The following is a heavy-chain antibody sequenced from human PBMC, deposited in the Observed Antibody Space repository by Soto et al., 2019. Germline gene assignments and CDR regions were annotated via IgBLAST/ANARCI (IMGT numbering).Heavy chain of an antibody. CDR3: ASHKTTVTTGLDY. V-gene: IGHV3-7*05. CDR2: INRDGSRK. Sequence: GGSLRLSCAASGFTFSSYSMNWVRQAPGKGLVWVANINRDGSRKFYADSVKGRFTISRDNAKNSLYLQMNSLTAEDTAVYYCASHKTTVTTGLDYWGQGTLVTVSS. D-gene: IGHD4-17*01. J-gene: IGHJ4*02. CDR1: GFTFSSYS.